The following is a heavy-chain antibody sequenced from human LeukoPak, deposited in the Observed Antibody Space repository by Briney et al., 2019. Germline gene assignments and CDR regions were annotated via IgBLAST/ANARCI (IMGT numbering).Heavy chain of an antibody. CDR1: GFTFSSYG. D-gene: IGHD3-22*01. J-gene: IGHJ4*02. Sequence: GGSLRLSCAASGFTFSSYGISWVRQAPGKGLEWVSLISSNAANKYYAESVKGRFTIDRDNSKNTVYLQMNSLRPDDTALYSCARQESRGYLYEGLDYWGQGTLVTVSS. V-gene: IGHV3-30*03. CDR2: ISSNAANK. CDR3: ARQESRGYLYEGLDY.